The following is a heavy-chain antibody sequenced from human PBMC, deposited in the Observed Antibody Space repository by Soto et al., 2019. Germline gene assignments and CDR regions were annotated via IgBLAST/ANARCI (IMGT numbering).Heavy chain of an antibody. V-gene: IGHV3-23*01. CDR2: IGGRGNSA. J-gene: IGHJ3*01. CDR3: VREGRGSFDF. D-gene: IGHD5-12*01. CDR1: GFIFTNYA. Sequence: PGGSLRLSCAASGFIFTNYAMNWVRQAPGKGQEWVSVIGGRGNSAYYADSVQGRFTISRDNSKNTLSLQMSSLTADDTAIYYCVREGRGSFDFWGRGTMVTVSS.